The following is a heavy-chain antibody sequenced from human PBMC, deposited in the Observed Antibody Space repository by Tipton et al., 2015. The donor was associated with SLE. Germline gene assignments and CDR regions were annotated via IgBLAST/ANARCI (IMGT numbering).Heavy chain of an antibody. D-gene: IGHD3-10*01. Sequence: QLVQSGAEVKKPGASVKVSCKASGYTFTSYDISWVRQAPGQGLEWMGWISAYNGNTNYAQKLQGRVTMTTDTSTSTAYMELSSLRSEDTAVYYCARDLGETVNLRGRGMDVWGQGTTVTVSS. CDR1: GYTFTSYD. CDR2: ISAYNGNT. CDR3: ARDLGETVNLRGRGMDV. J-gene: IGHJ6*02. V-gene: IGHV1-18*01.